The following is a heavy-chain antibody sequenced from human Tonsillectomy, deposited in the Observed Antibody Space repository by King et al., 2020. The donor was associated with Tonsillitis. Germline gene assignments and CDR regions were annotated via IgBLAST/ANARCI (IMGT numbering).Heavy chain of an antibody. V-gene: IGHV1-69*01. CDR3: ARGDNWNDYFYYMDV. CDR2: IIAVFGTT. Sequence: VQLVQSGAEVKKPGSSVKVSCKPSGGTFSNYAINWVRQAPGQGLDWMGGIIAVFGTTNYAQKFQGRVTITADDSTSTTYMELSSLRSEDTAVYYCARGDNWNDYFYYMDVWGKGTTVTVSS. D-gene: IGHD1-20*01. CDR1: GGTFSNYA. J-gene: IGHJ6*03.